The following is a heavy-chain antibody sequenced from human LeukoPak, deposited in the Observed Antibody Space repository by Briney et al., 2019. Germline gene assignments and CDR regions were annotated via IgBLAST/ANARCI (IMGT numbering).Heavy chain of an antibody. J-gene: IGHJ4*02. D-gene: IGHD6-13*01. CDR3: ARDLEGSWYAWDY. CDR2: ISSSSSTI. CDR1: GITFSSYS. V-gene: IGHV3-48*01. Sequence: GGSRRLSCAVSGITFSSYSMNWVRQAPGKGLEWVSYISSSSSTIYYADSVKGRFTISRDNAKNSLYLQMNSLRAEDTAVYYCARDLEGSWYAWDYWGQGTLVTVSS.